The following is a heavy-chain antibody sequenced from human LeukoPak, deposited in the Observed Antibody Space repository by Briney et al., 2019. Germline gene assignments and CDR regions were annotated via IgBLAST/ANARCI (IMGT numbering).Heavy chain of an antibody. J-gene: IGHJ4*02. D-gene: IGHD2-15*01. V-gene: IGHV3-30-3*01. CDR2: ISYDGSNK. CDR3: ARDPLLCSGGSCYLYYFDY. CDR1: GFTFSSYA. Sequence: GGSLRLSCAASGFTFSSYAMHWVRQAPGKGLEWVAVISYDGSNKYYADSVKGRFTISRDNSKNTLYLQMNSLRAEDTAVYYCARDPLLCSGGSCYLYYFDYWGQRTLVTVSS.